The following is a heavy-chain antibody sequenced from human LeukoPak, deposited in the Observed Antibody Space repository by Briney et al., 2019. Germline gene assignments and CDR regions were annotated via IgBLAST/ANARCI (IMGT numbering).Heavy chain of an antibody. CDR1: GGSISSYY. CDR2: IYTSGST. D-gene: IGHD1-1*01. J-gene: IGHJ4*02. CDR3: ARLGLESPD. Sequence: SEPLSLTCTVCGGSISSYYWSWLRPPPPRGLEWIGYIYTSGSTNYNPSLKSRVTISVDTSKNQFSLKLSSVTAADTAVYYCARLGLESPDWGQGTLVTVSS. V-gene: IGHV4-4*09.